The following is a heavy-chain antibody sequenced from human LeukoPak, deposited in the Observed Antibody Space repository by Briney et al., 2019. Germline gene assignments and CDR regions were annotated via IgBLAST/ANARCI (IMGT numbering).Heavy chain of an antibody. Sequence: SETLSLTCGVYGGSFSGYYWSWIRQPPGKGLEWMGEINHSGSTNYNPSLKSRVTISVDTTKNQFSLKLSSVTAADTAVYYCAGPCWGAGGSYYYYMDVWGKGTTVTVSS. CDR3: AGPCWGAGGSYYYYMDV. CDR1: GGSFSGYY. D-gene: IGHD3-16*01. CDR2: INHSGST. J-gene: IGHJ6*03. V-gene: IGHV4-34*01.